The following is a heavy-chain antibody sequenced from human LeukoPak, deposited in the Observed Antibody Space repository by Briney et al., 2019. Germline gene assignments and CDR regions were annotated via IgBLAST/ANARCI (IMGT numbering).Heavy chain of an antibody. CDR2: IRSEGYGGTT. CDR3: ARGYSSYWYGVQAPYYFDY. D-gene: IGHD6-13*01. CDR1: GFTFSSFG. Sequence: PGGSLRLSCAASGFTFSSFGMHWVRQAPGKGLECIGFIRSEGYGGTTEYAASVRGRFTISRDDSKNIAYLHMNSLKAEDTAVYFCARGYSSYWYGVQAPYYFDYWGQGALVTVSS. J-gene: IGHJ4*02. V-gene: IGHV3-49*04.